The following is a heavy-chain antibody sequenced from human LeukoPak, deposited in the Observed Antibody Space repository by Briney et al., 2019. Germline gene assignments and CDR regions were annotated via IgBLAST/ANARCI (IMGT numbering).Heavy chain of an antibody. CDR2: ISSSSSYI. CDR3: ARVVRPMEPLRTMDI. Sequence: GGSLRLSCAASGFTFSSYSMNWVRQAPGKGLEWVSSISSSSSYIYYADSVKGRFTISRDNAKNSLYLQMNSLRAEDTAVYYCARVVRPMEPLRTMDIWGQGTMVTVSS. V-gene: IGHV3-21*01. CDR1: GFTFSSYS. D-gene: IGHD1-1*01. J-gene: IGHJ3*02.